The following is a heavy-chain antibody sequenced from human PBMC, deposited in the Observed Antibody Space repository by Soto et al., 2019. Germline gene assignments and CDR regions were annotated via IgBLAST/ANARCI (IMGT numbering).Heavy chain of an antibody. J-gene: IGHJ4*02. V-gene: IGHV3-23*01. D-gene: IGHD6-25*01. CDR3: AKDRGYRNYYYFDY. CDR2: ISGTGST. Sequence: GGSLRLSCAASGFTFNSYAMNWVRQAPGKGLEWVSAISGTGSTYYADSVRGRFTISRDNSRNTLYLQMNSLRVEDTAVYFCAKDRGYRNYYYFDYWGQGAQFTASS. CDR1: GFTFNSYA.